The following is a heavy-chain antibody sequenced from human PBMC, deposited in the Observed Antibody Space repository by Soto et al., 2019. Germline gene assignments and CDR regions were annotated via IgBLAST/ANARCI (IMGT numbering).Heavy chain of an antibody. V-gene: IGHV3-23*01. CDR1: GFTFRRYA. Sequence: EVYLLESGGGLVQPGGSLRLSCAASGFTFRRYAMSWVRQAPGRGLEWVSSISENGVVAYYADSVRGRFTISRDNSEDTLYLQRNTLRAEDTALYYCAKDRRTLSAATFYGVDVWGQGSTVTVSS. CDR3: AKDRRTLSAATFYGVDV. J-gene: IGHJ6*01. D-gene: IGHD6-19*01. CDR2: ISENGVVA.